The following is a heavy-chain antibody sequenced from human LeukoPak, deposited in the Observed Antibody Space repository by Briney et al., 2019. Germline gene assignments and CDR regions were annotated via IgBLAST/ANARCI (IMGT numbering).Heavy chain of an antibody. J-gene: IGHJ5*02. Sequence: TGGSLRLSCAASGFTFSSYSMNWVRQAPGKGLEWVSSISSSSSYIYYADSVKGRFTISRDNAKNSLYLQMNSLRAEDTAVYYCAGDRGLSYPRGRDWFDPWGQGTLVTVSS. CDR3: AGDRGLSYPRGRDWFDP. V-gene: IGHV3-21*01. CDR2: ISSSSSYI. CDR1: GFTFSSYS. D-gene: IGHD1-26*01.